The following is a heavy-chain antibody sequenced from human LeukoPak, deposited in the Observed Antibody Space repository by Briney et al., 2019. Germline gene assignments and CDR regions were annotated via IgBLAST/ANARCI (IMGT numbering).Heavy chain of an antibody. D-gene: IGHD3-22*01. CDR1: GYTFTSYG. J-gene: IGHJ1*01. CDR3: ARPYDYYDSSAPGREYFQH. Sequence: SVKVSCKASGYTFTSYGISWVRQAPGQGLEWMGRIIPILGIANYAQKFQGRVTITADKSTSTAYMELSSLRSEDTAVYYCARPYDYYDSSAPGREYFQHWGQGTLVTVSS. CDR2: IIPILGIA. V-gene: IGHV1-69*04.